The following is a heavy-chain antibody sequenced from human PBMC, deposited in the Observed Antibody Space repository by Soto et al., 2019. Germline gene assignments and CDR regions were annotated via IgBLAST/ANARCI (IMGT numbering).Heavy chain of an antibody. CDR2: IKSKTHGGTT. CDR3: ATLLGQVVPGSFDS. D-gene: IGHD3-22*01. J-gene: IGHJ4*02. V-gene: IGHV3-15*01. CDR1: GFTFDNAW. Sequence: KPGGSLRLSCAASGFTFDNAWMSWFRQAPGKGLEWVGRIKSKTHGGTTEYAAAVKGRFTISRDDSKNTLYLQMNSLKTEDTAVYSCATLLGQVVPGSFDSWGEGT.